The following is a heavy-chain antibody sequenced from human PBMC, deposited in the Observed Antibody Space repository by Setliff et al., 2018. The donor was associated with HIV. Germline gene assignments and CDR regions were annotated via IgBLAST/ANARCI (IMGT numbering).Heavy chain of an antibody. CDR3: AGGWSENTVMVQVEYFRH. V-gene: IGHV1-69*10. D-gene: IGHD5-18*01. CDR1: GGTFNSYT. CDR2: IIPMFNIA. J-gene: IGHJ1*01. Sequence: ASVKVSCKASGGTFNSYTVSWVRQAPGQGLEWMGGIIPMFNIANYAQKFQGRATITADISTTTASMELRSLRSEDTAVYYCAGGWSENTVMVQVEYFRHWGQGTLGTVS.